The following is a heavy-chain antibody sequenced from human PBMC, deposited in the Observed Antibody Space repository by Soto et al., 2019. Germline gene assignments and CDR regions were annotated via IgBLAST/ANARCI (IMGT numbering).Heavy chain of an antibody. J-gene: IGHJ1*01. CDR2: ISSSSSTI. CDR1: WFSFSSLA. CDR3: ARDPLFPSGFQH. D-gene: IGHD3-10*01. V-gene: IGHV3-48*02. Sequence: VGSLRLSCAASWFSFSSLAMNWVRQAPGKGLEWVSYISSSSSTIYYADSVKGRFTISRDNAKNSLYLQMNSLRDEDTAVYYCARDPLFPSGFQHWGQGTLVTVSS.